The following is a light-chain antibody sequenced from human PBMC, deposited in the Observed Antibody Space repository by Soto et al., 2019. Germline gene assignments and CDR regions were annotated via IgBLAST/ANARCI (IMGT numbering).Light chain of an antibody. CDR1: QSVSSS. CDR3: QHYNSYSEA. Sequence: EIVLTQSPAILSLSPGARATLYCRASQSVSSSLAWYQQKPGQAPRLLIYGASTRATGIPARFSGSGSGTEFTLTISSLQPDDFATYYCQHYNSYSEASGQGTKVDIK. V-gene: IGKV3-15*01. CDR2: GAS. J-gene: IGKJ1*01.